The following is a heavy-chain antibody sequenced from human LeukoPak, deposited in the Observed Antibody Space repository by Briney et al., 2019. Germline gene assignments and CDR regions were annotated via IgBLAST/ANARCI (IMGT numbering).Heavy chain of an antibody. CDR3: SREANSESYYYWYDP. D-gene: IGHD1-26*01. Sequence: GASVKVSCKVSGGTFSSYAISWLRQAPRQRLEWMGGVIPPFRTSNYAQKFQGRLTITADESATTVYMELTSLRADDTAVYYCSREANSESYYYWYDPWGQGTQVIVSS. J-gene: IGHJ5*02. CDR2: VIPPFRTS. V-gene: IGHV1-69*13. CDR1: GGTFSSYA.